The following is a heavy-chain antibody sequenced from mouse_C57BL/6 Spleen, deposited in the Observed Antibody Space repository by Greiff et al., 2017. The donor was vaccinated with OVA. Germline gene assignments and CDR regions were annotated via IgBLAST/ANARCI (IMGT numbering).Heavy chain of an antibody. CDR2: IDPSDSYT. Sequence: QVQLQQPGAELVMPGASVTLSCKASGYTFTSYWMNWVKQRPGQGLEWIGEIDPSDSYTNYNQKFKGKATLTVDKSSSTAYMQLSSLTSEDSAVYYCASVITTVVDDWGQGTTLTVSS. D-gene: IGHD2-4*01. V-gene: IGHV1-69*01. CDR3: ASVITTVVDD. CDR1: GYTFTSYW. J-gene: IGHJ2*01.